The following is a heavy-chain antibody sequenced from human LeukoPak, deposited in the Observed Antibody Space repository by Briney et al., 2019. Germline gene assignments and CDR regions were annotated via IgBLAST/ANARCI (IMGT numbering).Heavy chain of an antibody. CDR3: ARLGGYDSSGYYPTYYYYYYMDV. CDR2: INHSGST. D-gene: IGHD3-22*01. Sequence: MTSETLSLTCAVYGGSFSGYYWSWIRQPPGKGLEWIGEINHSGSTNYNPSLKSRVTISVVTSKNQFSLKLSSVTAADTAVYYCARLGGYDSSGYYPTYYYYYYMDVWGKGTTVTVSS. CDR1: GGSFSGYY. J-gene: IGHJ6*03. V-gene: IGHV4-34*01.